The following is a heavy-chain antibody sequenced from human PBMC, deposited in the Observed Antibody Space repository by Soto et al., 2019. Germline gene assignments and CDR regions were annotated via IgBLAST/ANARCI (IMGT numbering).Heavy chain of an antibody. J-gene: IGHJ5*02. D-gene: IGHD6-13*01. V-gene: IGHV1-3*01. CDR2: INAGNGNT. Sequence: GASVKVSCKASGYTFTSYVMHWVRQAPGQRLEWMGWINAGNGNTKYSQKFQGRVTITRDTSASTAYMELSSLRSEDTAVYYCARDQQQLGNLEYNWFDPWGQGTLVTVSS. CDR3: ARDQQQLGNLEYNWFDP. CDR1: GYTFTSYV.